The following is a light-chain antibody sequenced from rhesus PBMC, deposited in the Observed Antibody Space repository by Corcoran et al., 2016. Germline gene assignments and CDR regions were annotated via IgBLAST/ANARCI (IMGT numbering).Light chain of an antibody. J-gene: IGKJ2*01. Sequence: DIQMTQSPSSLSASVGDRVTITCRASQGIIRWVAWYQQKPGKAPKLLFNKESSLQSGGPSSYSGRGSGTYFTRPIRRLRPEDFASFFCQQYTSAPYCFGRGTKVDLK. CDR1: QGIIRW. V-gene: IGKV1-21*01. CDR2: KES. CDR3: QQYTSAPYC.